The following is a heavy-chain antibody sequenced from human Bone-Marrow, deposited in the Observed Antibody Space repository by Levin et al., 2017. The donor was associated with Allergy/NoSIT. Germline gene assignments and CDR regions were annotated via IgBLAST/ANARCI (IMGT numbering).Heavy chain of an antibody. V-gene: IGHV4-61*02. Sequence: LRLSCTVSGGSISSGSYYWSWIRQPAGKGLEWIGRIYTSGSTNYNPSLKSRVTISVDTSKNQFSLKLSSVTAADTAVYYCARARSEVVRGVINYYWYFDLWGRGTLVTVSS. CDR1: GGSISSGSYY. CDR2: IYTSGST. J-gene: IGHJ2*01. D-gene: IGHD3-10*01. CDR3: ARARSEVVRGVINYYWYFDL.